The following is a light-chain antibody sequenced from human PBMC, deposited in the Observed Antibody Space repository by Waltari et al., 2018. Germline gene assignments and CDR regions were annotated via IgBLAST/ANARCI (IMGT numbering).Light chain of an antibody. Sequence: QSALTQPASVSGSPGQSITISCTGTSSDVGSYNLVSWYQQHPGKAPKLVIYEGSKRHSGVSNRFSCSKSGNTASLTISGLQAEDEADYYCCSYAGSSTPVVFGGGTKLTVL. CDR1: SSDVGSYNL. CDR2: EGS. J-gene: IGLJ2*01. CDR3: CSYAGSSTPVV. V-gene: IGLV2-23*01.